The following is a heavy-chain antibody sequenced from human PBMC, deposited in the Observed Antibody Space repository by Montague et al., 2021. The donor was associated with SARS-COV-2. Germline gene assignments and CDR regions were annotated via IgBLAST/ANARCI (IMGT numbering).Heavy chain of an antibody. Sequence: TLSLTCSVFGDSINNVNYFWSWIRQPAGKGLEWIGRVYISGSTDYNPSLKRRVTMLLDKSANELTLQVTSVTAADTAVYYCARVSGYGSGSSFNWFDSWGQGLVVTVSS. CDR1: GDSINNVNYF. CDR2: VYISGST. J-gene: IGHJ5*01. D-gene: IGHD3-10*01. CDR3: ARVSGYGSGSSFNWFDS. V-gene: IGHV4-61*02.